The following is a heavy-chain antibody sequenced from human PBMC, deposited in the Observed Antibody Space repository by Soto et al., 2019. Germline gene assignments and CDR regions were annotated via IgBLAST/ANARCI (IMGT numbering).Heavy chain of an antibody. CDR2: LKSKTDGETT. V-gene: IGHV3-15*07. J-gene: IGHJ4*02. D-gene: IGHD2-15*01. CDR1: GFTFSDAW. Sequence: EVQLVESGGGLVKPGGSLRLSCGASGFTFSDAWMNWVRQAPGKGLEWVAHLKSKTDGETTEYAAPLKGRVTISRDDSNNTMYLQMNSLKTEDTAVYYCTTEPGVVVVVDGVTSPFDYWGQGTLVTVSS. CDR3: TTEPGVVVVVDGVTSPFDY.